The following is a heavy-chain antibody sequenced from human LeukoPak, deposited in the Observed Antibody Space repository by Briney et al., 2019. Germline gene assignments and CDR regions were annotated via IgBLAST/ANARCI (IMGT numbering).Heavy chain of an antibody. V-gene: IGHV4-34*01. CDR3: AREPPPSYYYDSSGFRRQSDD. CDR2: INHSGST. D-gene: IGHD3-22*01. Sequence: SETLSLTCAVYGGSFSGYYWSWIRQTPRKGLEWIGEINHSGSTNYDPSLKSRVTISVDTSKNQFSLKLSSVTAADTAVYYCAREPPPSYYYDSSGFRRQSDDWGQGTLVTVSS. CDR1: GGSFSGYY. J-gene: IGHJ4*02.